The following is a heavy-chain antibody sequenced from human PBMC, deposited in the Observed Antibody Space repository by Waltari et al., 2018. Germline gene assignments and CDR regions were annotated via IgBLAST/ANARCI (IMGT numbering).Heavy chain of an antibody. J-gene: IGHJ6*02. Sequence: EVQLVESGGGLVQPGGSLRLPCAASGFPFSSYSMNWVRQAPGKGLEGVSYISSSSSTIYYADSVKGRFTISRDNAKNSLYLQMNSLRAEDTAVYYCARVGREYSGYDYVLQAYGMDVWGQGTTVTVSS. D-gene: IGHD5-12*01. CDR1: GFPFSSYS. V-gene: IGHV3-48*01. CDR2: ISSSSSTI. CDR3: ARVGREYSGYDYVLQAYGMDV.